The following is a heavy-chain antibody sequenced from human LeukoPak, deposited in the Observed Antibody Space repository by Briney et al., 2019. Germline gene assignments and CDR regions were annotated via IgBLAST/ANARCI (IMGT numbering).Heavy chain of an antibody. Sequence: PGGSLRLSCAASGFTFSSYSMNWVRQAPGKGLEWVSYISTSSSYIHYADSVNGRLTISRDNAKKSLFLQMNSLRAEDTAVYYCARAPLHLAMYHYFDYWGQGTLVTVSS. CDR2: ISTSSSYI. V-gene: IGHV3-21*01. J-gene: IGHJ4*02. D-gene: IGHD2-2*01. CDR1: GFTFSSYS. CDR3: ARAPLHLAMYHYFDY.